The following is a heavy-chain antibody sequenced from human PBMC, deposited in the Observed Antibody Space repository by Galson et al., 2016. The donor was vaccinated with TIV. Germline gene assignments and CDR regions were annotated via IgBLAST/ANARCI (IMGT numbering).Heavy chain of an antibody. CDR3: VKDRQWIPSSLHY. CDR1: GFTFSNYA. J-gene: IGHJ4*02. V-gene: IGHV3-23*01. Sequence: SLRLSCAASGFTFSNYAMSWVRQAPGKGLEWVSAITSGSGGSSYYADSVKGRFTITRDSFKNTVYLQMDSLRAEDTAIYYCVKDRQWIPSSLHYWGQGTLVTVSS. D-gene: IGHD5-18*01. CDR2: ITSGSGGSS.